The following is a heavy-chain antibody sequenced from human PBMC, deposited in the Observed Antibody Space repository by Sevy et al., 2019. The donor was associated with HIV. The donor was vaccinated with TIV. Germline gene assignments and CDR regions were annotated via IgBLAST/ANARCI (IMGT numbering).Heavy chain of an antibody. D-gene: IGHD3-22*01. J-gene: IGHJ4*02. V-gene: IGHV4-61*01. Sequence: SETLSLTCTVSGGSVSSGSYYWSWIRQPPGKGLEWIGYIYYSGSTNYNPSLKCRVTISVDTSKNQFSLKLSSVTAADTAVYYCASWKTYYYDSSGYYFDYWGQGTLVTVSS. CDR2: IYYSGST. CDR3: ASWKTYYYDSSGYYFDY. CDR1: GGSVSSGSYY.